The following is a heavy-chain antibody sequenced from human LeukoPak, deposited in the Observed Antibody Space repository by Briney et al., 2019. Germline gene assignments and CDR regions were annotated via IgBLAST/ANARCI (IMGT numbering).Heavy chain of an antibody. D-gene: IGHD6-13*01. Sequence: ASVRVSCKASGYTFTGYHMHWVRQAPGQGLEWMGWINPNSGGTNYAQKFQGRVTMPRDTSITTAYMELSGLRSDDTAIYYRARGKLAAPGRTGYNWFDPWGQGTLVTVSS. J-gene: IGHJ5*02. V-gene: IGHV1-2*02. CDR3: ARGKLAAPGRTGYNWFDP. CDR1: GYTFTGYH. CDR2: INPNSGGT.